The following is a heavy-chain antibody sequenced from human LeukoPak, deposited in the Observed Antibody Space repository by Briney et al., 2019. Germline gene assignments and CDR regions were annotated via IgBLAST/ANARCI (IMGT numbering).Heavy chain of an antibody. Sequence: GGSLRLSCAASGFTFSSYGMHWVRQAPGKGLEWVAVISYDGSNKYYADSVKGRFTISRDNSKNTLYLQMNSLRAEDTAVYYCARSGHYDFWSGYSDLGFDYWGQGTLVTVSS. CDR1: GFTFSSYG. V-gene: IGHV3-30*19. J-gene: IGHJ4*02. D-gene: IGHD3-3*01. CDR3: ARSGHYDFWSGYSDLGFDY. CDR2: ISYDGSNK.